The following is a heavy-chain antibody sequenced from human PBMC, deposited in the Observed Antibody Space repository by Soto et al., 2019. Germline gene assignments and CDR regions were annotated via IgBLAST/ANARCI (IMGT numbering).Heavy chain of an antibody. CDR1: GFTFSSYW. CDR3: ALAHKWFGEVADFDY. V-gene: IGHV3-7*01. Sequence: PGGSLRLSCAASGFTFSSYWMSWVRQAPGKGLEWVANIKQDGSEKYYVDSVKGRFTISRDNAKNSLYLQMNSLRAEDTAVYYCALAHKWFGEVADFDYWGQGALVTVSS. CDR2: IKQDGSEK. J-gene: IGHJ4*02. D-gene: IGHD3-10*01.